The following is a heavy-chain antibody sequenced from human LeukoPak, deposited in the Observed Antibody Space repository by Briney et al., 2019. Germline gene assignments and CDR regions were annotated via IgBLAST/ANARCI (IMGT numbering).Heavy chain of an antibody. Sequence: PSETLSLTCTVSGGSMSSGDYYWSWIRQPPGKGLEWMGYIYHSGTTYYNPSLKSRITMSVDTSKNQFSLRLTSVTAADTGVCYCATGRFSFDYWGQGTLVTVSS. J-gene: IGHJ4*02. CDR1: GGSMSSGDYY. D-gene: IGHD1-26*01. V-gene: IGHV4-30-4*08. CDR3: ATGRFSFDY. CDR2: IYHSGTT.